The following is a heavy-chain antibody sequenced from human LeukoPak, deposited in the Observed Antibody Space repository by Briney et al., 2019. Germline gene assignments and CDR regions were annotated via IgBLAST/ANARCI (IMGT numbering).Heavy chain of an antibody. CDR3: AKDLSSRDYVWGSYRPDFDY. D-gene: IGHD3-16*02. J-gene: IGHJ4*02. Sequence: GGSLRLSCAASGFTFSSYGMSWVRQAPGKGLEWVSAISGSGGSTYYADSVKGRFTISRDNSKNTLYLQMNSLRAEDTAVYYCAKDLSSRDYVWGSYRPDFDYWGQGTLVTVS. CDR2: ISGSGGST. V-gene: IGHV3-23*01. CDR1: GFTFSSYG.